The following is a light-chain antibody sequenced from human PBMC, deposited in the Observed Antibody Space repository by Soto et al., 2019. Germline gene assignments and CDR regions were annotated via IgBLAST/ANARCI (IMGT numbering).Light chain of an antibody. Sequence: DIQMTQSPSTLSASVGDRVTITCRASQSISDWLAWYQQKPGKAPNLLIFDASSLESGVPSRFSGSGSGTVFTLTINSLQPDDFATNYCHQYNTYPWTFGQGTKVEIK. CDR2: DAS. J-gene: IGKJ1*01. V-gene: IGKV1-5*01. CDR1: QSISDW. CDR3: HQYNTYPWT.